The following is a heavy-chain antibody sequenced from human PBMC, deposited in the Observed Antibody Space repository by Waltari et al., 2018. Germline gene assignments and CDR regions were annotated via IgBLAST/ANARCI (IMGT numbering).Heavy chain of an antibody. D-gene: IGHD1-26*01. Sequence: EVQLVESGGGLIQPGGSLRLSCAASGFTVSSTYMRWVRQAPGKGLEWVSVIYSGGSTYDADSVKGRFTISRDNSKNTLYLQMNSLRAEDTAVYYCARDGEGSGHFDYWGQGTLVTVSS. CDR3: ARDGEGSGHFDY. V-gene: IGHV3-53*01. J-gene: IGHJ4*02. CDR1: GFTVSSTY. CDR2: IYSGGST.